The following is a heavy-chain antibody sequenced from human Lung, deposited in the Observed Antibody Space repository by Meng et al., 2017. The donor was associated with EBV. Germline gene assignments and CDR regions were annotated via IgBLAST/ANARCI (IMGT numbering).Heavy chain of an antibody. CDR2: ISCYNGDT. D-gene: IGHD6-19*01. CDR3: ARDPSNTSGRYAYFDY. J-gene: IGHJ4*02. CDR1: GYTFTNYY. V-gene: IGHV1-18*04. Sequence: QVRRVQSGAEVKKPGPLVKVSCKASGYTFTNYYMHWVRQAPGQGLEWMGWISCYNGDTNYAQKLQGRVTMTTDTSTNTAYMDLRGLRSDDTAVYYCARDPSNTSGRYAYFDYWGQGTLVTVSS.